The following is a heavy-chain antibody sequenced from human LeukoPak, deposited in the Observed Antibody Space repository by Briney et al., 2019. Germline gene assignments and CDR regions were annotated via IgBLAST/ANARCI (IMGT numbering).Heavy chain of an antibody. V-gene: IGHV3-30-3*01. Sequence: GGSLRLSCAASGLIFSSYAMHWVRQAPGKGLEWVAIISYDGSNKYYADSVKGRFTISRDNSKNTLYLQMNSLRAEDTAVYYCAREGGYSYSFDYWGQGTLVTVSS. CDR1: GLIFSSYA. D-gene: IGHD5-18*01. CDR3: AREGGYSYSFDY. CDR2: ISYDGSNK. J-gene: IGHJ4*02.